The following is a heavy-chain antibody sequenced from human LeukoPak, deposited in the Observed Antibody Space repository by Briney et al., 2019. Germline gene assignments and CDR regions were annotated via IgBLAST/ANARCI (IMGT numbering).Heavy chain of an antibody. CDR3: ARGGLLWFGELSHYDY. CDR2: ISAYNGNT. CDR1: GYTFTSYG. J-gene: IGHJ4*02. D-gene: IGHD3-10*01. V-gene: IGHV1-18*01. Sequence: ASVKVSCKASGYTFTSYGISWVRQAPGQGLEWMGWISAYNGNTNYAQKLQGRVTMTRNTSISTAYMELSSLRSEDTAVYYCARGGLLWFGELSHYDYWGQGTLVTVSS.